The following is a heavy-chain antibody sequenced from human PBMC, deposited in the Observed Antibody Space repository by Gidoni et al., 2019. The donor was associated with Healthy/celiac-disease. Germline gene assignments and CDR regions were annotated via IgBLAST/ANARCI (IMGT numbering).Heavy chain of an antibody. CDR1: GGSISSGSYY. CDR3: ARGAWLLYYYGMDV. CDR2: IYTSGST. V-gene: IGHV4-61*02. J-gene: IGHJ6*02. Sequence: QVQLQESGPGLVKPSQTLSLTCTVSGGSISSGSYYWSWIRQPAGKGLEWIGRIYTSGSTNYNPSLKSRVTISVDTSKNQFSLKLSSVTAADTAVYYCARGAWLLYYYGMDVWGQGTTVTVSS. D-gene: IGHD3-9*01.